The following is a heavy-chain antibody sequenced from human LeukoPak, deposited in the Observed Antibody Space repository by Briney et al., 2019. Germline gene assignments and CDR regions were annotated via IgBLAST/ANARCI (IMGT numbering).Heavy chain of an antibody. CDR3: AKDLQPYYYGSGSL. D-gene: IGHD3-10*01. Sequence: GGSLRLSCAASGFTFSSYEMNWVRQAPGKGLEWVSYISSSGSTIYYADSVKGRFTISRDNAKNSLYLQMNSLRAEDTAVYYCAKDLQPYYYGSGSLWGQGTLVTVSS. J-gene: IGHJ4*02. V-gene: IGHV3-48*03. CDR1: GFTFSSYE. CDR2: ISSSGSTI.